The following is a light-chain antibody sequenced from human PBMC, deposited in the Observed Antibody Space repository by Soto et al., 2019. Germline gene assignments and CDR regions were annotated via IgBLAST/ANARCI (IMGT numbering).Light chain of an antibody. CDR3: QQYGSSALT. CDR2: GAS. J-gene: IGKJ1*01. V-gene: IGKV3-20*01. CDR1: QSVSSSY. Sequence: EIVLTQSPGTLSLSPGERATLSCRASQSVSSSYLAWYQQKPGQAPRLLIYGASSRASGVPDRFSGSGSGTDFTLTFSRLEPEDFAVYYCQQYGSSALTFGPGTNVEI.